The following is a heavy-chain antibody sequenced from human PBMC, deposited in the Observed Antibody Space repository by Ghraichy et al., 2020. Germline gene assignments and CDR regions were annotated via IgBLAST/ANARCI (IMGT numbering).Heavy chain of an antibody. V-gene: IGHV3-7*01. CDR2: IKQDGSEK. D-gene: IGHD2-8*01. CDR1: GFIFSSSW. J-gene: IGHJ5*02. CDR3: VKGGTNFDT. Sequence: GESLNISCGASGFIFSSSWMSWVRQAPGKGLEWVANIKQDGSEKSYVDSVKGRFTISRDNARNSLSLQMNSLRVEDTAVFYCVKGGTNFDTWGQGTLVTVSS.